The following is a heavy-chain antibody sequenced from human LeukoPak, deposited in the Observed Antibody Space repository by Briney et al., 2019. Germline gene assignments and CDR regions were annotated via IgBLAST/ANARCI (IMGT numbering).Heavy chain of an antibody. CDR1: GYTFTSYD. J-gene: IGHJ4*02. D-gene: IGHD6-6*01. V-gene: IGHV1-8*01. Sequence: ASVKVSCKASGYTFTSYDINWVRQATGKGLEWMGWMNPNSGNTGYAQKFQGKVTMTRNTSISTAYMELSRLRSEDTDVSYCARDVRDYSSSYDYWGQGTLFTVSS. CDR3: ARDVRDYSSSYDY. CDR2: MNPNSGNT.